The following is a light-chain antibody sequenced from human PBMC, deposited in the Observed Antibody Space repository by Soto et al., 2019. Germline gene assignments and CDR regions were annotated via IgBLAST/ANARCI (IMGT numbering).Light chain of an antibody. CDR3: QQSYSTPPN. CDR1: QSISNY. CDR2: STS. Sequence: DIQMTQSPSSLSASVGDRVTITCRASQSISNYLNWYQQKPGEAPKLLIYSTSSLPSGVPSRFTGSGSGTDFSLTISSLQPEDFATYYCQQSYSTPPNFGGGTKVEIK. J-gene: IGKJ4*01. V-gene: IGKV1-39*01.